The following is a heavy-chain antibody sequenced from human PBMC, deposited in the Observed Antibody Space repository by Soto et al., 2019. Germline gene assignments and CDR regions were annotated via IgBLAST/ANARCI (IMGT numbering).Heavy chain of an antibody. Sequence: QVQLVESGGGVVQPGRSLRLSCAASGFAFSTYGMHWVRQAPGKGLEWVAVTTSDGARINYADSVTGRFTISRDNTRTMLYLQMNSLRIDDTAVYYCARKNPGREWELPDYWGQGTLVTVSS. CDR2: TTSDGARI. CDR1: GFAFSTYG. V-gene: IGHV3-30*03. CDR3: ARKNPGREWELPDY. J-gene: IGHJ4*02. D-gene: IGHD1-26*01.